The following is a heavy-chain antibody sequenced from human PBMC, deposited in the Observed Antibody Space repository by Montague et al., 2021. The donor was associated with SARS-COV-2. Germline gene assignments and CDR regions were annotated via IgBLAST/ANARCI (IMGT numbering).Heavy chain of an antibody. D-gene: IGHD3-3*01. V-gene: IGHV4-31*03. CDR2: IYYSGST. Sequence: TLSLTCTVSGGFISSGGYYWSWIRQHPGKGLEWIGYIYYSGSTYYNPSLKSRVTISVDTSKNQFSLKLSSVTAADTAVYYCARVRGGFLEWLLYFDYWGQGTLVTVSS. CDR3: ARVRGGFLEWLLYFDY. CDR1: GGFISSGGYY. J-gene: IGHJ4*02.